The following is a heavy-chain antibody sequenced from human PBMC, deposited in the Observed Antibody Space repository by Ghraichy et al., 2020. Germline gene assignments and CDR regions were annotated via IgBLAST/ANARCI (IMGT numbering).Heavy chain of an antibody. CDR3: ATYGGNSFVDY. Sequence: GGSLRLSCAASGFTFSSYEMNWVRQAPGKGLEWLSYISTSGTTIYYAASRKGRFTISRDNAKNSLYLQMNSLRVEDTAVYYCATYGGNSFVDYWGQGTLVTVSS. V-gene: IGHV3-48*03. J-gene: IGHJ4*02. D-gene: IGHD4-23*01. CDR2: ISTSGTTI. CDR1: GFTFSSYE.